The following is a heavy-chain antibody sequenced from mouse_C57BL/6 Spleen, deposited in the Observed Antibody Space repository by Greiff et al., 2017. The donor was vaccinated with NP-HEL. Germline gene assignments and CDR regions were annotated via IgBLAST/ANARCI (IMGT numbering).Heavy chain of an antibody. D-gene: IGHD1-1*02. CDR3: ARREYGYDAMDY. J-gene: IGHJ4*01. CDR2: IDPSDSET. CDR1: GYTFTSYW. V-gene: IGHV1-52*01. Sequence: VKLQQPGAELVRPGSSVKLSCKASGYTFTSYWMHWVKQRPIQGLEWIGNIDPSDSETHYNQKFKDKATLTVDKSSSTAYMQLSSLTSEDSAVYYCARREYGYDAMDYWGQGTSVTVSS.